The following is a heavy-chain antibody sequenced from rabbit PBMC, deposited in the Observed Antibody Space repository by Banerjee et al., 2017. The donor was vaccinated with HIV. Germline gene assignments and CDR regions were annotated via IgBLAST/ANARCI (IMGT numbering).Heavy chain of an antibody. CDR2: IYTTSGST. Sequence: QEQLKESGGDLVKPGASLTLTCTASGFSFSSSYWICWVRQAPGKGLEWIACIYTTSGSTYYASWVNGRFTISSHNAQNTLYLQLNSLTAADTATYFCVSYDDYGDRNLWGPGTLVTVS. CDR1: GFSFSSSYW. CDR3: VSYDDYGDRNL. J-gene: IGHJ4*01. D-gene: IGHD2-1*01. V-gene: IGHV1S45*01.